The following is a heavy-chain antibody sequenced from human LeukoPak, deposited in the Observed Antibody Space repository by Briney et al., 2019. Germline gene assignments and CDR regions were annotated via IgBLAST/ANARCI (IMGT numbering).Heavy chain of an antibody. V-gene: IGHV3-74*01. CDR3: AELGITMIGGV. J-gene: IGHJ6*04. CDR2: IKSDGIYT. CDR1: GSTFKNYW. Sequence: GGSLRLSCAASGSTFKNYWMHWVRQAPGKGLVWVSRIKSDGIYTNYADSVKGRFTISRDNAKSTLYLQMNSLRAEDTAVYYCAELGITMIGGVWGKGTTVTISS. D-gene: IGHD3-10*02.